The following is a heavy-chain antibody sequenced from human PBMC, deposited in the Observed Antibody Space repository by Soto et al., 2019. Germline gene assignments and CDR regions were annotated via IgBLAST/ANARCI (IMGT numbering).Heavy chain of an antibody. V-gene: IGHV1-69*06. CDR2: IIPIFGTA. CDR1: GGTFSSYA. J-gene: IGHJ6*02. D-gene: IGHD3-16*01. Sequence: GASVKVSWKASGGTFSSYAISWVRQAPGQGLEWMGGIIPIFGTANYAQKFQGRVTITADKSTSTAYMELSSLRSEDTAVYYCARDGGRLFDYGMDVWGQGTTVTVSS. CDR3: ARDGGRLFDYGMDV.